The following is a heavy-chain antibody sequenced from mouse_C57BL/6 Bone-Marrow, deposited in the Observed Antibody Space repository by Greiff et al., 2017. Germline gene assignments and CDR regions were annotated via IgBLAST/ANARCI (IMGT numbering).Heavy chain of an antibody. J-gene: IGHJ4*01. CDR3: TRRYESYFYYAMDY. Sequence: VKLVESGAELVRPGASVTLSCKASGYTFTDYEMHWVKQTPVHGLEWIGAIDPETGGTAYNQKFKGKAILTADKSSSTAYMELRSLTSEDSAVYYCTRRYESYFYYAMDYWGQGTSVTVSS. V-gene: IGHV1-15*01. CDR2: IDPETGGT. D-gene: IGHD2-3*01. CDR1: GYTFTDYE.